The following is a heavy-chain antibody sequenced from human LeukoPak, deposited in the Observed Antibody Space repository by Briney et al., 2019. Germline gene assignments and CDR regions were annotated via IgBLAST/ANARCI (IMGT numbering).Heavy chain of an antibody. CDR2: ISSSSSYI. CDR1: GFTLSVHH. D-gene: IGHD2-15*01. CDR3: AFLPTHCSGGSCVTPFDY. Sequence: PGGSLRLSCAASGFTLSVHHMDWVRQAPGKGLEWVSSISSSSSYIYYADSVKGRFTISRDNAKNSLYLQMNSLRAEDTAVYYCAFLPTHCSGGSCVTPFDYWGQGTLVTVSS. V-gene: IGHV3-21*04. J-gene: IGHJ4*02.